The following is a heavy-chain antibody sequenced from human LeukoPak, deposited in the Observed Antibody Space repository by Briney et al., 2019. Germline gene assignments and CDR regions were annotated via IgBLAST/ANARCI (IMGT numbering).Heavy chain of an antibody. D-gene: IGHD3-16*01. J-gene: IGHJ5*02. CDR2: ISSSGSTI. CDR3: AKDDNYIRFLS. CDR1: GFTFSSYE. Sequence: GGSLRLSCAASGFTFSSYEMNWVRQAPGKGLEWVSYISSSGSTIYYADSVKGRFTISRDNAKNSLYLQMNSLRAEDTAVYYCAKDDNYIRFLSWGQGTLVTVSS. V-gene: IGHV3-48*03.